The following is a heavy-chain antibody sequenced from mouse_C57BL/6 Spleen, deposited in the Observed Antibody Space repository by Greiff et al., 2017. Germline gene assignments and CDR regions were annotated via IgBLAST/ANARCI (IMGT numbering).Heavy chain of an antibody. D-gene: IGHD3-2*02. CDR1: GYTFTSYW. CDR3: ARQLSQTYYAMDD. CDR2: IYPGSGST. V-gene: IGHV1-55*01. J-gene: IGHJ4*01. Sequence: QVQLQQPGAELVKPGASVKMSCKASGYTFTSYWITWVKQRPGQGLEWIGDIYPGSGSTNYNEQFKGKATLTVDTSSSTAYMQLSSLTSEDSAVYYCARQLSQTYYAMDDWGQGTSVTVSS.